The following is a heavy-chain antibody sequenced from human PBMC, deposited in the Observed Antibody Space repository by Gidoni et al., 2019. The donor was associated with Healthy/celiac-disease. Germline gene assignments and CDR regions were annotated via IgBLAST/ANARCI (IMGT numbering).Heavy chain of an antibody. Sequence: EVQLVESGGGLVQPGRSLRLSCAASGFTFDDYAMHWVRQAPGKGLEWVSGISWNSGSIGYADSVKGRFTISRDNAKNSLYLQMNSLRAEDTALYYCAKDMTGGLPKSLWFDPWGQGTLVTVSS. J-gene: IGHJ5*02. CDR1: GFTFDDYA. CDR2: ISWNSGSI. V-gene: IGHV3-9*01. D-gene: IGHD2-21*02. CDR3: AKDMTGGLPKSLWFDP.